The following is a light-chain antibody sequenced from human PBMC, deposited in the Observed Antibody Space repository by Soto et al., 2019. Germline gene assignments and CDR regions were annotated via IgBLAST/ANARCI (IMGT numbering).Light chain of an antibody. Sequence: DIQLTHSPSAMSACVGDRATISCRASQGISNCLAGCQQKPGEVAKRLIYDAASLQSGVPSRFSGSGSGTEFSLTISSLLPDDFATYYCLQHNSYSWTFGQGTKVDI. CDR3: LQHNSYSWT. J-gene: IGKJ1*01. CDR2: DAA. CDR1: QGISNC. V-gene: IGKV1-17*03.